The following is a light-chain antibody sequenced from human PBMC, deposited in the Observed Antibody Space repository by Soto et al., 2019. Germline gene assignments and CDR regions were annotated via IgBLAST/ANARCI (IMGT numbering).Light chain of an antibody. V-gene: IGLV2-8*01. J-gene: IGLJ2*01. CDR1: SSDVGGYNS. CDR2: EVS. CDR3: SSYAGSKNLV. Sequence: QSALTQPPSASGSPGQSVTISCTGTSSDVGGYNSVSWYQQHPGKAPKLMIYEVSKRPSGVPDRFSASKSDNTASPTVSGLQAEDEADYYCSSYAGSKNLVFGGGTQLTVL.